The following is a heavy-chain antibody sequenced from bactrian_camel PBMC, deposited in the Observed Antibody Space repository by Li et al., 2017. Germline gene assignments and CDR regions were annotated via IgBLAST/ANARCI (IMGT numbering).Heavy chain of an antibody. CDR1: RTPFWAC. CDR2: IDGGGST. V-gene: IGHV3S53*01. Sequence: QVQLVESGGGSVQPGGSLRLSCAVSRTPFWACMGWFRQAPGKEREEVARIDGGGSTTYADSVKGRVPISKDNAKNTRYLQMNSLKPEDTAMYYCAVDLRISGGFSGQTPPVPSNPAQGTQVTVS. D-gene: IGHD1*01. J-gene: IGHJ3*01.